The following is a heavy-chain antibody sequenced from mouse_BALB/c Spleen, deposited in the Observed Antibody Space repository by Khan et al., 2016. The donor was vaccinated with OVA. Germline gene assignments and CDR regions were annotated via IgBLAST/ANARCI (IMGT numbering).Heavy chain of an antibody. CDR1: GLSITSDYA. V-gene: IGHV3-2*02. CDR3: ARFQGGDFSY. CDR2: ISYSGNT. J-gene: IGHJ2*01. Sequence: VQLKESGPGLVKPSQSLSLTCTVTGLSITSDYAWNWIRQFPGNQLEWMGYISYSGNTKYNPSLQSRISITRDTSKNQFFLQLNFVTFEDTATYYCARFQGGDFSYWGQGTTLTVSS. D-gene: IGHD1-1*02.